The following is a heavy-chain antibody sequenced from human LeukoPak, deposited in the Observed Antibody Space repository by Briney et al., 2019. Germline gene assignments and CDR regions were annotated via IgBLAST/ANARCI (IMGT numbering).Heavy chain of an antibody. V-gene: IGHV1-69*13. Sequence: ASVKVSCKASGGTFSSYAISWVRQAPGQGLEWMGGIIPIFGTANYAQKFQGRVTITADESTSTAYMELSSLRSEDTAVYYCARGGGRLLCSSTSCHRVFDYWGQGTLVTVSS. CDR1: GGTFSSYA. CDR2: IIPIFGTA. D-gene: IGHD2-2*02. CDR3: ARGGGRLLCSSTSCHRVFDY. J-gene: IGHJ4*02.